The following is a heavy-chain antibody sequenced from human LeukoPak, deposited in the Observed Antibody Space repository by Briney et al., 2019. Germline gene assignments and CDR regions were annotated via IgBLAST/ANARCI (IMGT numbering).Heavy chain of an antibody. CDR1: GGSISSYY. J-gene: IGHJ4*02. V-gene: IGHV4-59*01. CDR3: ARGRNRWLQVFDS. D-gene: IGHD5-24*01. CDR2: VFYNGNT. Sequence: PSETLSLTCTVSGGSISSYYWSWIRQPPGKGLEWIAYVFYNGNTNYNPSLKSRVTMSVDTSNNQFSLKLSSVTAAATAVYYCARGRNRWLQVFDSWGRGTLVTVSS.